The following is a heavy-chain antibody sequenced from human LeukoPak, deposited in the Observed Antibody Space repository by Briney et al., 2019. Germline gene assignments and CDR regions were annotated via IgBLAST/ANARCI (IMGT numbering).Heavy chain of an antibody. CDR2: ISYDGSNK. CDR3: ARDTAMPERFDAFDI. V-gene: IGHV3-30*03. Sequence: GGSLRLSCAASGFTFSSYGMHWVRQAPGKGLEWVAVISYDGSNKYYADSVKGRFTISRDNAKNSLYLQMNSLRAEDTAVYYCARDTAMPERFDAFDIWGQGTMVTVSS. D-gene: IGHD5-18*01. J-gene: IGHJ3*02. CDR1: GFTFSSYG.